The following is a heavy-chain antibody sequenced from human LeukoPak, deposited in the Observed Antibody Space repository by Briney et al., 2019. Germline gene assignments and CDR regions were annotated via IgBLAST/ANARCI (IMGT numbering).Heavy chain of an antibody. J-gene: IGHJ4*02. CDR1: GYTFIAYY. D-gene: IGHD3-22*01. V-gene: IGHV1-2*02. CDR3: AREYYYDSSGYSDY. CDR2: INPNSGGT. Sequence: ASVKVSCKASGYTFIAYYMHWVRQAPRHGLEWMGWINPNSGGTNYAQKLQGRVTMTTDTSTSTAYMELRSLRSDDTAVYYCAREYYYDSSGYSDYWGQGTLVTVSS.